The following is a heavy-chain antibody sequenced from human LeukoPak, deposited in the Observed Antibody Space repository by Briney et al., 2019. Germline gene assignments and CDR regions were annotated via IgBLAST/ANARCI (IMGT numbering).Heavy chain of an antibody. Sequence: GGSLRLSCAASGFTFNRYWMHWVRQAPGEGPVWVAHILNDGGSTSYADSVKDRFTISRDNAKNTLSLQMNSLRAEDTAVYYCVRHNYGYDYWGQGTPVTVSS. V-gene: IGHV3-74*01. CDR2: ILNDGGST. J-gene: IGHJ4*02. CDR1: GFTFNRYW. CDR3: VRHNYGYDY. D-gene: IGHD5-18*01.